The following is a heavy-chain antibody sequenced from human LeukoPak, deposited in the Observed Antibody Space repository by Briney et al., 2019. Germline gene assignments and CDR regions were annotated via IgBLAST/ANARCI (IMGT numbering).Heavy chain of an antibody. CDR1: GFTVSSNY. D-gene: IGHD3-9*01. Sequence: GGSLRLSCVASGFTVSSNYMSWVRQAPGKGLEWVSVIYSGGSTYYADSVKGRFTISRDNSKNTLYLQMNSLRAEDTAVYYCARGDWYGDYFDYWGQGTLVTVSS. J-gene: IGHJ4*02. CDR2: IYSGGST. V-gene: IGHV3-53*01. CDR3: ARGDWYGDYFDY.